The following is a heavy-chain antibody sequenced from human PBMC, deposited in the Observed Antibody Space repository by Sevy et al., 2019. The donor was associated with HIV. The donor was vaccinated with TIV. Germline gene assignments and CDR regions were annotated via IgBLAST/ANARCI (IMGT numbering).Heavy chain of an antibody. D-gene: IGHD6-13*01. J-gene: IGHJ3*01. CDR1: AFTFSSYD. CDR2: IGLSGDT. CDR3: ARETAADACDV. Sequence: GGSLRLSCAATAFTFSSYDMHWVRQVAGKGLEWVSSIGLSGDTYFAGSVKGRFTISRDNVKNYLYLQMSSLRAGDTAVYYCARETAADACDVWGQETFVTVSS. V-gene: IGHV3-13*01.